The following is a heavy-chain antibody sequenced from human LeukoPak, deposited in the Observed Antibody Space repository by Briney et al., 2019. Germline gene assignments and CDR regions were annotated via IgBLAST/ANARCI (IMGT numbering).Heavy chain of an antibody. V-gene: IGHV3-20*04. J-gene: IGHJ4*02. CDR3: ARDKNWNDLLELSY. Sequence: PGGSLRLSCAASGFTFDDYGMSWVRQAPGKGLEWVSGINWSGGRTGYADSLKGRFTISRDNAKNTLYLQMNSLRAEDTAVYYCARDKNWNDLLELSYWGQGTLVTVSS. CDR1: GFTFDDYG. D-gene: IGHD1-1*01. CDR2: INWSGGRT.